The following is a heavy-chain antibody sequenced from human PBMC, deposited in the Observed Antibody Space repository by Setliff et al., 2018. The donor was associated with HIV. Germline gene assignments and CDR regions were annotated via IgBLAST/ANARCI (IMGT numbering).Heavy chain of an antibody. CDR1: GGSFSGYY. D-gene: IGHD3-9*01. CDR3: ARLRGLARIYFYYYMDV. Sequence: KTSETLSLTCAVYGGSFSGYYWSWIRQPPGKGLEWIGEINHSGSTNYNPSLKSRVTISVDTSKNRFSLKLMSVTAADTAVYYCARLRGLARIYFYYYMDVWGKGTTVTVSS. J-gene: IGHJ6*03. CDR2: INHSGST. V-gene: IGHV4-34*01.